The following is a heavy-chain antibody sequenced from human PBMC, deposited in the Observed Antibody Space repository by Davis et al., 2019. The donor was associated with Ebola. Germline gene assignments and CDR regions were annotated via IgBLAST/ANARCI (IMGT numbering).Heavy chain of an antibody. CDR3: ASLRRTITGMDDGFDI. V-gene: IGHV5-51*01. CDR1: GNSFTSHW. D-gene: IGHD2-8*02. J-gene: IGHJ3*02. Sequence: KVSCKDSGNSFTSHWIGWVRQMPGKGLDWMGIIYTGDSDTRYSPSFRGQVTISADKSMKTAFLQWSSLKASDSGMYYCASLRRTITGMDDGFDIWGQGTMATVSS. CDR2: IYTGDSDT.